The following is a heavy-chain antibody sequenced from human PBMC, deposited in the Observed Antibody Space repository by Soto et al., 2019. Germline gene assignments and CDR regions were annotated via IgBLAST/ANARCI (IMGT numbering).Heavy chain of an antibody. D-gene: IGHD4-17*01. Sequence: QVQLVQSGAEVKKPGASVKVSCKASGYTFTSYGISWVRQAPGQGLEWMGWISAYTGNTNYAQKLQGRVTMTTDTSTSTAYMELRSLRSDDTAVYYCARDSRAAYGDYSYYYYGMDVWGQGTTVTVSS. J-gene: IGHJ6*02. V-gene: IGHV1-18*01. CDR3: ARDSRAAYGDYSYYYYGMDV. CDR1: GYTFTSYG. CDR2: ISAYTGNT.